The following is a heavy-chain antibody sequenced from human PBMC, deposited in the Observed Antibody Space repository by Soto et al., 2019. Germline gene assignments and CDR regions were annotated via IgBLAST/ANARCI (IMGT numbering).Heavy chain of an antibody. D-gene: IGHD6-19*01. Sequence: QVQLVESGGGVVQPGRSLRLSCAASGFTFSSFAMHWVRQAPGKGLEWVALISDDGSNKYYADSVKGRFTISRDNSKNTLYLQMNSRRGEDTAVYSCARVEQWLYIAKYWGQGTLVTVSS. CDR2: ISDDGSNK. J-gene: IGHJ4*02. CDR3: ARVEQWLYIAKY. V-gene: IGHV3-30*04. CDR1: GFTFSSFA.